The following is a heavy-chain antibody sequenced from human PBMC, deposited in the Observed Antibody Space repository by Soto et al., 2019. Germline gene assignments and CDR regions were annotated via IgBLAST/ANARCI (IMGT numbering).Heavy chain of an antibody. D-gene: IGHD1-26*01. CDR1: GFTFVTSA. V-gene: IGHV3-30-3*01. J-gene: IGHJ4*01. Sequence: PGGSLRLSCAASGFTFVTSALHWVRQAPGKGLEWVAGISYDGSQRYYAASVKGRVTISRDNAKNTLYLQMNSLRAEDTAVYYCVRDDFGLGIDYWGLGTLVTVSS. CDR2: ISYDGSQR. CDR3: VRDDFGLGIDY.